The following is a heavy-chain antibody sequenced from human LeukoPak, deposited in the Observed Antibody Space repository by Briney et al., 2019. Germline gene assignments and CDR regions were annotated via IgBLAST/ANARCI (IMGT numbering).Heavy chain of an antibody. V-gene: IGHV4-34*01. CDR1: GGSISSYY. J-gene: IGHJ5*02. Sequence: PSETLSLTCTVSGGSISSYYWSWIRQPPGKGLEWIGEINHSGSTNYNPSLKSRVTISVDTSKNQFSLKLSSVTAADTAVYYCARATVVRSNWFDPWGQGTLVTVSS. CDR3: ARATVVRSNWFDP. D-gene: IGHD4-23*01. CDR2: INHSGST.